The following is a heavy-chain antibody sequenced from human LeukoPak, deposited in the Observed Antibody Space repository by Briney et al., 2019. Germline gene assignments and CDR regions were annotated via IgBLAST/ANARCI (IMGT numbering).Heavy chain of an antibody. CDR1: GYTFTSYY. Sequence: GASVKVSCKASGYTFTSYYMHWVRQAPGQGLEWMGIINTSGGSTCYAQKFQGRVTMTRDMSTSTVYMELDSLRSEDTAVYYCARDQDYDILTGYYYYFYMDVWGKGTTVTVSS. D-gene: IGHD3-9*01. CDR2: INTSGGST. J-gene: IGHJ6*03. CDR3: ARDQDYDILTGYYYYFYMDV. V-gene: IGHV1-46*01.